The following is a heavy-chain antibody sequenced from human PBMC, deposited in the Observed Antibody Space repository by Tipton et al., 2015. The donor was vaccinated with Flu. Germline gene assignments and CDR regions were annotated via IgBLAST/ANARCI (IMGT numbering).Heavy chain of an antibody. J-gene: IGHJ5*02. Sequence: RSLRLSCAASGFTFSSHPMHWVRQAPGKGLEWVAGIPYDGSNKYYTDSVKGRFTISRDNSKNTVSLQMNSLRAEDTAVYYCARGVELHDWFDPWGQGTLVIVSS. CDR1: GFTFSSHP. V-gene: IGHV3-30*10. CDR3: ARGVELHDWFDP. D-gene: IGHD3-10*01. CDR2: IPYDGSNK.